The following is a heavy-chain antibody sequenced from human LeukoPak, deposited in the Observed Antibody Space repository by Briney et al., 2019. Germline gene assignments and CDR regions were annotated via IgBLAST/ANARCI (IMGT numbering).Heavy chain of an antibody. Sequence: ASVKVSCKASGYTFTSYAMNWVRQAPGQGLEWMGWINTNTGNPTYAQGFTGRFVFSLDTSVSTAYLQISSLKAEDTAVYYCARGGSVGYCSGGSCPTGLDYWGQGTLVTVSS. CDR1: GYTFTSYA. D-gene: IGHD2-15*01. CDR2: INTNTGNP. J-gene: IGHJ4*02. V-gene: IGHV7-4-1*02. CDR3: ARGGSVGYCSGGSCPTGLDY.